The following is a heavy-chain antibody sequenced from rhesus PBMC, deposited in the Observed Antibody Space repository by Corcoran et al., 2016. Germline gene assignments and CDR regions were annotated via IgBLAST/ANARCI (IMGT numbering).Heavy chain of an antibody. CDR1: GFTFSNYW. CDR3: ARRPFGAAAGAYVDY. CDR2: IKNKADGGTA. J-gene: IGHJ4*01. Sequence: EVQLVESGGGLVQPGGSLRLSCAASGFTFSNYWMSWVRQAPGKGLAWVGRIKNKADGGTAAYAESVKGRFTISIDDSTNTLYLQMNSLKTEDTAVYYCARRPFGAAAGAYVDYWGQGVLVTVSS. D-gene: IGHD6-25*01. V-gene: IGHV3-16*02.